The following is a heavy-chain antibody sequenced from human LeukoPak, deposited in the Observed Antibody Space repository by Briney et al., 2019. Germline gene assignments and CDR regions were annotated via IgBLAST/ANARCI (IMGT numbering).Heavy chain of an antibody. CDR2: IYYSGST. V-gene: IGHV4-59*01. Sequence: PSETLSLTCTVSGGSISSYYWSWTRQSPGKGLEWIGYIYYSGSTNYNPSLTNRVTISVDTSKNQFSLKLSSVTAADTAVYYCARSTRGWLVDYWGQGTLVTVSS. CDR3: ARSTRGWLVDY. D-gene: IGHD6-19*01. CDR1: GGSISSYY. J-gene: IGHJ4*02.